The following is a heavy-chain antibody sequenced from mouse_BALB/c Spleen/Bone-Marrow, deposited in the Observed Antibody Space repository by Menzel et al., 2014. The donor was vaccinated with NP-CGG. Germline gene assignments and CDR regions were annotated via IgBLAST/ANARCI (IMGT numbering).Heavy chain of an antibody. CDR3: ARRRGYAYAMDY. Sequence: EVQLQESGGGLVKPGGSLKLSCAASGFAFSGNDMSWVRQTPEKRLEWVAYISSGGGSTYYPDTVKGRFTISRDNAKNTLYLQMNSLKSEDTAMYYCARRRGYAYAMDYWGQGTSVTVSS. D-gene: IGHD2-2*01. CDR2: ISSGGGST. CDR1: GFAFSGND. J-gene: IGHJ4*01. V-gene: IGHV5-12-1*01.